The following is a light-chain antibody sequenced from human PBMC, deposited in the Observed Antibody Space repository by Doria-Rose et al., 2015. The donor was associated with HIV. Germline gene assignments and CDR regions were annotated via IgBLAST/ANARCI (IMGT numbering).Light chain of an antibody. CDR2: AAS. Sequence: TQSPSFLSTSVGDKITITYRASQGISTSLAWYQQRPGKAPKLLIYAASTLQSGVPSRFSGSGSGTEFALAISSLQPEDFATYYCQQLSSFPYTFGQGTKLEI. V-gene: IGKV1-9*01. J-gene: IGKJ2*01. CDR3: QQLSSFPYT. CDR1: QGISTS.